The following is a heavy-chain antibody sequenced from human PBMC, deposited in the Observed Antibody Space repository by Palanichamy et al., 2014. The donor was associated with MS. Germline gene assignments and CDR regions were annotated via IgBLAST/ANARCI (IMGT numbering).Heavy chain of an antibody. Sequence: QVQLVQSGAEVKKPGASVKVSCKASGYTFTDNYLHWVRQAPGQRPEWLGHINPNTGATKCAQKFQGRVTMTRDTSISTAYVELSSLRSGDTAFYYCTRDVLGAFHDWGQGTLVTVSS. D-gene: IGHD2-8*01. CDR2: INPNTGAT. V-gene: IGHV1-2*06. CDR3: TRDVLGAFHD. CDR1: GYTFTDNY. J-gene: IGHJ4*02.